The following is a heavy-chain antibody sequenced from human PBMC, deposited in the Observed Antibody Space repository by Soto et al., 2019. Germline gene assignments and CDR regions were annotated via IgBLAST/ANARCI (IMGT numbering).Heavy chain of an antibody. CDR2: ITAFNGNT. J-gene: IGHJ4*02. V-gene: IGHV1-18*01. CDR1: GYTFTDYG. D-gene: IGHD3-3*01. CDR3: ARISQSDFWSGYYYFFDY. Sequence: QVHLVQSGAEVEKPGASVKVSCKASGYTFTDYGISWVRQAPGQGLQWMGWITAFNGNTKYAQQFQGRVTMTTDTYTSTAYMELMSLESDDTAVYYCARISQSDFWSGYYYFFDYWGQGTLVTVSS.